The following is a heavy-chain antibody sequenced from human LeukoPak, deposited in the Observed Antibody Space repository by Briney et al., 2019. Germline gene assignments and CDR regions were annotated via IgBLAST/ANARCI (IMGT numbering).Heavy chain of an antibody. Sequence: ASVKVSCKASGYTFTSYGISWVRQAPGQGLEWMGWISAYNGKTNYAHSLQGRVTVTADTSTSTAYMELWSLRPDDTAVYYCTRYPTISGHYYFDYWGQGTLVTVSS. CDR1: GYTFTSYG. V-gene: IGHV1-18*01. CDR2: ISAYNGKT. CDR3: TRYPTISGHYYFDY. D-gene: IGHD2/OR15-2a*01. J-gene: IGHJ4*02.